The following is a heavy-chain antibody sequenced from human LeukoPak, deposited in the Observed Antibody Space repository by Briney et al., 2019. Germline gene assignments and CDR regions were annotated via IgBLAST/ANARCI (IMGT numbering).Heavy chain of an antibody. CDR1: GGTFSGYA. V-gene: IGHV1-69*05. Sequence: SVKVSCKASGGTFSGYAISWVRQAPGQGLEWMGRIIPIFGTANYAQKFQGRVTITTDESTSTAYMELSSLRSEDTAVYYCARERGFIAVAGAFDYWGQGTLVTVSS. D-gene: IGHD6-19*01. CDR3: ARERGFIAVAGAFDY. J-gene: IGHJ4*02. CDR2: IIPIFGTA.